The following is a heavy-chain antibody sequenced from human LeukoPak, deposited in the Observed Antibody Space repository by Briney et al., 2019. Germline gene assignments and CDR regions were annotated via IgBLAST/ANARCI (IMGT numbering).Heavy chain of an antibody. Sequence: SETLSLTCTVSGGSINSYYWSWIRQPPGKGLEWLGYIYYSGSTNYNPSLKSRITISVDTSKNEFSLKLSSVAAADTAVYYCARWGEAAAGIYYWGQGTLVTVSS. V-gene: IGHV4-59*01. J-gene: IGHJ4*02. CDR1: GGSINSYY. D-gene: IGHD6-13*01. CDR3: ARWGEAAAGIYY. CDR2: IYYSGST.